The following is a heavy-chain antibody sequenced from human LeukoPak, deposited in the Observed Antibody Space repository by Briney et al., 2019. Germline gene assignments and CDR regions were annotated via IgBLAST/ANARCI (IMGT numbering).Heavy chain of an antibody. Sequence: PGGSLRLSCAASGFTFSSYAMIWVRQAPGKGLEWVSVISGSGGNRDNADSVKGRFTISRDNSKNTLYLQMNSLRAEDTAVYYCAKTDAGPYFDYWGQGTLVTVSS. CDR1: GFTFSSYA. V-gene: IGHV3-23*01. CDR3: AKTDAGPYFDY. J-gene: IGHJ4*02. CDR2: ISGSGGNR.